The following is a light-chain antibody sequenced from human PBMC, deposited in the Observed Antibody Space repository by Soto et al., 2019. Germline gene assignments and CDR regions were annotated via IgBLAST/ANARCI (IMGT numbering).Light chain of an antibody. CDR1: SSDVGYYDY. V-gene: IGLV2-8*01. CDR3: SSYAGSNNFV. Sequence: VLSQVTPGSGFPGQSFTISCTGTSSDVGYYDYVSWYQQHPGKAPKLVIYEVTKRPSGVPDRVSAYKSGNTASLTVSGLRAEDEADYYCSSYAGSNNFVFGSGTKVTVL. J-gene: IGLJ1*01. CDR2: EVT.